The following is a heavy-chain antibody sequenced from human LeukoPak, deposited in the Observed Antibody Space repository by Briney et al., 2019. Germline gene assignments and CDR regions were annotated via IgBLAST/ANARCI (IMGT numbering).Heavy chain of an antibody. V-gene: IGHV4-59*08. CDR1: GGSISRYY. Sequence: SETLSLTCTVSGGSISRYYWSWIRQPPGKGLEWIGYIYSTGSTNSNPSLKGRVTISVDTSKNHFSLKLTSVTAADTAVYYCARHESAVGALFYWGQGSLVTVSS. J-gene: IGHJ4*02. CDR3: ARHESAVGALFY. D-gene: IGHD1-26*01. CDR2: IYSTGST.